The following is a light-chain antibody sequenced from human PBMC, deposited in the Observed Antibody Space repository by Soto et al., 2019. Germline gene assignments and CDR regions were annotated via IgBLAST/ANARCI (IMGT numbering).Light chain of an antibody. CDR2: KAS. Sequence: DIQMTQSPSTLSASVGDRVTITCRASQSISSWLAWYQQKPGKAPKLLIYKASSLESGVPSRFSGSGSGTXXXLXXXSXQXDDFATYYXQQYNSYRTFGQGTKVEIK. J-gene: IGKJ1*01. V-gene: IGKV1-5*03. CDR1: QSISSW. CDR3: QQYNSYRT.